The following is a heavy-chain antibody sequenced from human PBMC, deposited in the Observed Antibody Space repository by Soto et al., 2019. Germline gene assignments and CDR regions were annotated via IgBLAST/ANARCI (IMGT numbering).Heavy chain of an antibody. D-gene: IGHD3-3*01. CDR2: ISAYNGNT. V-gene: IGHV1-18*01. Sequence: GLEWMGWISAYNGNTNYAQKLQGRVTMTTDTSTSTAYMELRSLRSDDTAVYYCARDRDYCLRGYHNFFAPWGQGTLVTGSS. J-gene: IGHJ5*02. CDR3: ARDRDYCLRGYHNFFAP.